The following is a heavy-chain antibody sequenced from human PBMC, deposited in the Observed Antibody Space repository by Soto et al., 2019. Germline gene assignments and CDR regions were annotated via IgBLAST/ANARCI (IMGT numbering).Heavy chain of an antibody. Sequence: QVQLQQWGAGLLKPSETLSLTCAVYGGSFSGYYWSWIRQPPGKGLEWIGEINHSGSTNYNPSLKSRVSISXVTLKXXFSLKLSSVTAADTAVYYCARVRRSMVRGVDWFDPWGQGTLVTVSS. J-gene: IGHJ5*02. CDR2: INHSGST. CDR3: ARVRRSMVRGVDWFDP. V-gene: IGHV4-34*01. CDR1: GGSFSGYY. D-gene: IGHD3-10*01.